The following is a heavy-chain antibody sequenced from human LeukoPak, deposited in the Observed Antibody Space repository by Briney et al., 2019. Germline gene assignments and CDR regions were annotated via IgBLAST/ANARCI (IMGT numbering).Heavy chain of an antibody. CDR3: AREVADCGGDCLAP. J-gene: IGHJ5*02. CDR1: GFTFSTYE. CDR2: ISSSGSMI. Sequence: GSLRLSCAASGFTFSTYEMNWVRQAPGKGLEWVSYISSSGSMIYYADSAKGRFTVSRDNAKNSLYLQMNSLTVEDTAVYYCAREVADCGGDCLAPWGQGTLVTVSS. D-gene: IGHD2-21*02. V-gene: IGHV3-48*03.